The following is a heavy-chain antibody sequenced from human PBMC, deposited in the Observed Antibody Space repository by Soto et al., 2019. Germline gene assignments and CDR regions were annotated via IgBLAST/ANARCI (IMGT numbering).Heavy chain of an antibody. Sequence: QVQLVESGGGLVKPGESLRVSCAASGFSIRDYFMSWIRQAPGKGLEWVAYIGPYGNTIGYADSVKGRFTISRDDAKKSLFLHMDSLRSEDTAVYYCARNDHTYGVYWGQGTPVTLSS. J-gene: IGHJ4*02. CDR2: IGPYGNTI. V-gene: IGHV3-11*01. D-gene: IGHD5-18*01. CDR1: GFSIRDYF. CDR3: ARNDHTYGVY.